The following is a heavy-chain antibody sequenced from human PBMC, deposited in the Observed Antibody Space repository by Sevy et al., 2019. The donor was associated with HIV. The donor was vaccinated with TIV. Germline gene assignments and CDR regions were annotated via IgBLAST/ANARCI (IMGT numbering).Heavy chain of an antibody. J-gene: IGHJ4*02. Sequence: GGSLRLSCAASGFTFSSYAMSWVRQAPGKGLDWVSAISGSGGSTYYADSVKGRLTISRDNSKNTLYLQMNSLRAEDTAVYYCAKWKEFGNYFDYWGQGTLVTVSS. CDR1: GFTFSSYA. V-gene: IGHV3-23*01. CDR2: ISGSGGST. D-gene: IGHD3-10*01. CDR3: AKWKEFGNYFDY.